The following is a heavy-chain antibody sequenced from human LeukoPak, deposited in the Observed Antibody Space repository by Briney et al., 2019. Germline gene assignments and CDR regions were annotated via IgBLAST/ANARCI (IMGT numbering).Heavy chain of an antibody. CDR2: ISSSSSTI. Sequence: PGGSLRLSCAASGFTFSSYSMNWVRQAPGKGLEWVSYISSSSSTIYYADSVKGRFTISRDNAKNSLYLQMNSLRAEDTAVYYCASAYSGSYRRWFDPWGQGTLVTVSS. V-gene: IGHV3-48*01. D-gene: IGHD1-26*01. J-gene: IGHJ5*02. CDR1: GFTFSSYS. CDR3: ASAYSGSYRRWFDP.